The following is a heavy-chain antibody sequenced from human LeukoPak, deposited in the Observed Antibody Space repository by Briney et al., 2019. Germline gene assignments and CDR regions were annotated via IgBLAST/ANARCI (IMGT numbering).Heavy chain of an antibody. CDR2: IRSKANSYAT. D-gene: IGHD7-27*01. CDR1: GFTFSGSA. CDR3: TRLGMGFDY. J-gene: IGHJ4*02. V-gene: IGHV3-73*01. Sequence: GGSLRLSCAASGFTFSGSAMHWVRQASGKGLEWVGRIRSKANSYATAYAASVKGRFTISRDDSKNTAYLQMNSLKTEDTAVYYCTRLGMGFDYWGQGTLVTVSS.